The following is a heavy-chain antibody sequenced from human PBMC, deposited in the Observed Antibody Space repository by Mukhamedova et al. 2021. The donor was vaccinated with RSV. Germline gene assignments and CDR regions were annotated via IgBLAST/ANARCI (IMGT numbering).Heavy chain of an antibody. D-gene: IGHD3-22*01. V-gene: IGHV3-23*01. CDR3: AKGLYSYDSSGYFLFDH. CDR2: ISPSAGST. Sequence: QTPGKGLEWVSTISPSAGSTHYADSVEGRFTISRDNSKSTLYLQMNSLRAEDTAVYFCAKGLYSYDSSGYFLFDHWGQGTLVTVS. J-gene: IGHJ4*02.